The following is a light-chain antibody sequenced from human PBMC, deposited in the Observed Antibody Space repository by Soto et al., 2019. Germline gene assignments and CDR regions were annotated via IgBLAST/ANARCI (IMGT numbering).Light chain of an antibody. CDR2: GAS. CDR3: QQYDTSPYT. V-gene: IGKV3-20*01. Sequence: EIVLTQSPGTLSLSPGDRATLSCRASQSISSNYLAWYQQRPGQGPRLLIYGASNTATGIPDRFSGSGSGTDFSLTISRLEPEDFAVYYCQQYDTSPYTFGRGTKLEIK. CDR1: QSISSNY. J-gene: IGKJ2*01.